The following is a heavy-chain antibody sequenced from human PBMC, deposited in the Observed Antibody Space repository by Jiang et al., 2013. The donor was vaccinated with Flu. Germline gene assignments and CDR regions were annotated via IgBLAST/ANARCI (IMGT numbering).Heavy chain of an antibody. Sequence: GAEVKKPGASMQVSCEASGYTLTGYYIHWLRQSTGQGLEWMGRFNPLTGATVFAPKFQDRLTMSRDTSLNTAFLELRSLRSDDTATYYCARDPDGDYRFDYWGQGTLVTVSS. J-gene: IGHJ4*02. CDR2: FNPLTGAT. V-gene: IGHV1-2*06. D-gene: IGHD4-17*01. CDR1: GYTLTGYY. CDR3: ARDPDGDYRFDY.